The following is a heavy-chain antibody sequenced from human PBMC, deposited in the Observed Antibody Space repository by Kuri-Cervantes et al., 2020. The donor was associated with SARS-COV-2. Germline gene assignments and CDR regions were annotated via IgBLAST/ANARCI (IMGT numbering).Heavy chain of an antibody. D-gene: IGHD6-19*01. CDR2: ISTYSGNT. CDR1: GYTFTSYG. V-gene: IGHV1-18*01. Sequence: ASVKVSCKASGYTFTSYGISWVRQAPGQGLEWMGWISTYSGNTNYAQRPQGRVTMTTDTSTSTAYMELRSLRSDDTAVFYCAKNWGASGWYPFDCWGQGTLVTVSS. J-gene: IGHJ4*02. CDR3: AKNWGASGWYPFDC.